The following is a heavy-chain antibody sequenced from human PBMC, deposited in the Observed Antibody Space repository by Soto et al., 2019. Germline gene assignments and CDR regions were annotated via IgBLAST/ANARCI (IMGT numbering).Heavy chain of an antibody. CDR2: IIPMYGPA. D-gene: IGHD3-10*01. CDR3: ARVTSMVRGVIDNWFDP. CDR1: GGTFSSYA. V-gene: IGHV1-69*01. Sequence: QVPLAQSGAEVKKPGSPVTVSCKASGGTFSSYAIHWVRQAPGQGLEWMGGIIPMYGPAKYAQRFQGRVTITADESTTTVYMELTSLTSQATAVYYCARVTSMVRGVIDNWFDPWGHGTLVTVSS. J-gene: IGHJ5*02.